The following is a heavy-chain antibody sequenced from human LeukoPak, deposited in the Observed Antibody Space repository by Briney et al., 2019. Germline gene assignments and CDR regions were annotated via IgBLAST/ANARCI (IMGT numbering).Heavy chain of an antibody. Sequence: SETLSLTCTVSGGSINTHYYYWSWIRQPPGKGLEWIGEINHSGSTNYNPSLKSRVTISVDTSKNQFSLKLSSVTAADTAVYYCARGGYSGYDYNYWGQGTLVTVSS. D-gene: IGHD5-12*01. J-gene: IGHJ4*02. V-gene: IGHV4-34*01. CDR2: INHSGST. CDR1: GGSINTHYYY. CDR3: ARGGYSGYDYNY.